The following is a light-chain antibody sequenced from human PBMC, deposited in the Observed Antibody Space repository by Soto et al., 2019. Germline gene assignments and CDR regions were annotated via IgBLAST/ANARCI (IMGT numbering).Light chain of an antibody. V-gene: IGKV3-11*01. CDR3: QQHSHWPPWT. CDR2: AAS. J-gene: IGKJ1*01. CDR1: QNVRTI. Sequence: EVVLTQSPATLSLSPVERATLSCRASQNVRTILDWYQQKPGQAPRLLIYAASSRATGIPARLSGSGSGTDFTLTISSLDPEDFAVYYCQQHSHWPPWTFGQGTRVEIQ.